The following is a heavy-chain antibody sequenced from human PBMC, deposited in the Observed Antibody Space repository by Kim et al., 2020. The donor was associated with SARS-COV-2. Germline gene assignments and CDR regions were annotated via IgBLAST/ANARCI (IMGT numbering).Heavy chain of an antibody. Sequence: ETLSLTCTVSGGSISNYYWSWIRQPPGKGLEWIGYIYYSGSTNYNPSLKSRVTISVDTSKNQFSLRLSSVTAADTAVYYCARDRPNGYSYRYFDLWGRGT. D-gene: IGHD5-18*01. V-gene: IGHV4-59*01. J-gene: IGHJ2*01. CDR2: IYYSGST. CDR3: ARDRPNGYSYRYFDL. CDR1: GGSISNYY.